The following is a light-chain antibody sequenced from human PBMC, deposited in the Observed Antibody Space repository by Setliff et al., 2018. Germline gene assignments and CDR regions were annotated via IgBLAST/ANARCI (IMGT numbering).Light chain of an antibody. V-gene: IGLV2-14*01. Sequence: QSVLTQPASVSGSPGQSIAISCTGTSSDVGAYDYVSWYQQHPDRAPKLMIYDVSKRPSGVSNRLSGSKSGNTASLTISGLQAEDEADYYCSSYTSSGTDVFGSGTKV. CDR2: DVS. J-gene: IGLJ1*01. CDR3: SSYTSSGTDV. CDR1: SSDVGAYDY.